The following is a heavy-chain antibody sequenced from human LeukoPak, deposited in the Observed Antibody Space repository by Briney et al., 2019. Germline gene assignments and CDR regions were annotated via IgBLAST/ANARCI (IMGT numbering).Heavy chain of an antibody. D-gene: IGHD3-9*01. CDR1: GYRFTGYR. J-gene: IGHJ3*02. Sequence: ASVKVSCKASGYRFTGYRVHWVRQAPGQGLEWMGWINPNSGGTNYAQKFQGRVTMTRDTSISTAYMELSRLRSDDTALYYCARDRRVLRYFDWSLDAFDIWGQGTMVTVSS. CDR2: INPNSGGT. V-gene: IGHV1-2*02. CDR3: ARDRRVLRYFDWSLDAFDI.